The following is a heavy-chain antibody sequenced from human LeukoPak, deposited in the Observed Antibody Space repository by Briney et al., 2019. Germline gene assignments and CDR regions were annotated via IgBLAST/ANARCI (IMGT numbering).Heavy chain of an antibody. CDR1: GGSISSYY. D-gene: IGHD3-16*02. CDR2: IYYSGST. V-gene: IGHV4-59*08. CDR3: ARTGVDDNDYVWGSYRHYPLENWFDP. Sequence: SETLSLTCTVSGGSISSYYWSWIRQPPGKGLEWIGYIYYSGSTNYNPSLKSRVTISVDTSKNQFSLKLSSVTAADTAMYYCARTGVDDNDYVWGSYRHYPLENWFDPWGQGTLVTVSS. J-gene: IGHJ5*02.